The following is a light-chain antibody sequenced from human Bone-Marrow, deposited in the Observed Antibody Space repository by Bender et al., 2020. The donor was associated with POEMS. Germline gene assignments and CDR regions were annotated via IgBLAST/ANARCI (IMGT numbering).Light chain of an antibody. J-gene: IGLJ3*02. V-gene: IGLV3-1*01. CDR2: QDV. CDR1: NLGNKY. Sequence: SYELTQPPSVSASPGQTASIACSGPNLGNKYVSWYQQKPGQSPVLVIYQDVKRPAGIPERLSGSDAGNTATLTISGAQAEDEADYFCDSRDNSGNHPVFGGGTKLTVL. CDR3: DSRDNSGNHPV.